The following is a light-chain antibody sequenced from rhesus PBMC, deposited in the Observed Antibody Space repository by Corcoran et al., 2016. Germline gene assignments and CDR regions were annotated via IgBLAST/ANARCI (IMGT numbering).Light chain of an antibody. V-gene: IGKV1-25*01. Sequence: DIQMTQSPSSLSASVGDRVTITCRASQGISSFLAWYQQKPGKAPNHLIYAASTLQSGVPSRFSGSGSGTDFTLTISSLQPEDFATYYCQHLNSYPLTFGGGTKVELK. J-gene: IGKJ4*01. CDR2: AAS. CDR3: QHLNSYPLT. CDR1: QGISSF.